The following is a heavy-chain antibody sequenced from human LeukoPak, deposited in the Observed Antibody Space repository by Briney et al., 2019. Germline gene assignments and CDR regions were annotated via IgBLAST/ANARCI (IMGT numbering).Heavy chain of an antibody. CDR2: IYHSGSS. CDR3: ARTISYGRPKFDY. CDR1: GYSINSGYY. V-gene: IGHV4-38-2*02. J-gene: IGHJ4*02. Sequence: SETLSLTCSVSGYSINSGYYWGWIRQPPGKGLEWIGNIYHSGSSQYNPSLKSRVTMSVDTSKNQFSLKLSSVTAADTAVYYCARTISYGRPKFDYWGQGTLVTVSS. D-gene: IGHD5-18*01.